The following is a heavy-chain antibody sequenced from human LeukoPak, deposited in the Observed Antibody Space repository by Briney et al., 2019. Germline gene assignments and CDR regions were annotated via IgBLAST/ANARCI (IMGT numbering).Heavy chain of an antibody. Sequence: GGSLRLSCAASGFTFSSYSMNWVRQAPGKGLEWVSSISSSGSYIYYADSVKGRFTISRDNAKNSLYLQMNSLRAEDTAVYYCARDGRAVAFDYWGQGTLVTVSS. J-gene: IGHJ4*02. V-gene: IGHV3-21*01. D-gene: IGHD6-19*01. CDR3: ARDGRAVAFDY. CDR1: GFTFSSYS. CDR2: ISSSGSYI.